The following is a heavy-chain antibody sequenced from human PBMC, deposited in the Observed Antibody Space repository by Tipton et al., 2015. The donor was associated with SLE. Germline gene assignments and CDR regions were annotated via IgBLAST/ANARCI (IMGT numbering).Heavy chain of an antibody. CDR3: ARTAGRSVKLWYFDL. D-gene: IGHD5-18*01. CDR1: GGSISTYY. CDR2: FYFSGSS. Sequence: TLSLTCSVSGGSISTYYWSWIRQSPGKGLEWIGFFYFSGSSQYNPSLKSRVAISADTSNNQFSLELRSVTAADTALYYCARTAGRSVKLWYFDLWGRGTLVTVSS. V-gene: IGHV4-59*07. J-gene: IGHJ2*01.